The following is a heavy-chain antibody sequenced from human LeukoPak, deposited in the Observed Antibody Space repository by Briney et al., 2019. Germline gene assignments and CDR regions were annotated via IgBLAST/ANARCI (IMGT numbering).Heavy chain of an antibody. CDR3: AGGRRTGYYYYGMDV. CDR2: INHSGST. Sequence: SETLSLTCAVYGASPSGYYCSWIRPPPGNWREWIGEINHSGSTNYNPSLKSGVTISVDTSKNQFSLKLSSVTAADTAVYYCAGGRRTGYYYYGMDVWGQGTTVTVSS. J-gene: IGHJ6*02. V-gene: IGHV4-34*01. D-gene: IGHD1-1*01. CDR1: GASPSGYY.